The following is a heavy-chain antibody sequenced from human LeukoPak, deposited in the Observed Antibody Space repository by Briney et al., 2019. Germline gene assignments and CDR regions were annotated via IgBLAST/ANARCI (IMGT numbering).Heavy chain of an antibody. CDR1: GYTFTTYY. J-gene: IGHJ1*01. CDR2: INPSGGST. CDR3: ARVGSGWSEYFEH. D-gene: IGHD6-19*01. Sequence: GASVKVSCKASGYTFTTYYIHWVRQAPGQGLEWMGIINPSGGSTRYAQTFQGRVTMTRDTSTSTVYMELSSLRSEDTAVYYCARVGSGWSEYFEHWGQGTLVTVSS. V-gene: IGHV1-46*01.